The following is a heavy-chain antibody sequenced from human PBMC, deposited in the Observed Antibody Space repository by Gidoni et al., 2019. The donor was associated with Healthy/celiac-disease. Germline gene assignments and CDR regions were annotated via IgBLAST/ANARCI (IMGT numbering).Heavy chain of an antibody. V-gene: IGHV3-30*18. Sequence: QVQLVESGGGVVQPGRSLRLSCAASGFTFSSYGMHWVRQAPGKGLEWVAVISYDGSNKYYADSVKGRFTISRDNSKNTLYLQMNSLRAEDTAVYYCAKGELPGPFDYWGQGTLVSVSS. CDR3: AKGELPGPFDY. J-gene: IGHJ4*02. CDR1: GFTFSSYG. D-gene: IGHD1-7*01. CDR2: ISYDGSNK.